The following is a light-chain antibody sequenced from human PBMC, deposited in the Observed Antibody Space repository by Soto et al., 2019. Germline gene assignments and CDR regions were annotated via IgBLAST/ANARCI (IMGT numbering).Light chain of an antibody. CDR2: GAS. V-gene: IGKV3-20*01. CDR1: QSVGSN. Sequence: EILLTQSPVTLSVSPGERATLSCRASQSVGSNLAWYQQKPGQAPRLLIYGASTRATGIPDRFSGSGSGTDFTLTISRLEPEDFAVYYCQQYGGSPITFGQGTRLEI. J-gene: IGKJ5*01. CDR3: QQYGGSPIT.